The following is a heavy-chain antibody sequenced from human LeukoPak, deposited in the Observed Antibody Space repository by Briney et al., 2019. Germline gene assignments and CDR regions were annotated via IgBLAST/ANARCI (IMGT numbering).Heavy chain of an antibody. CDR3: ARSGILTGYYPS. Sequence: SETLSLTCAVYGGSFSGYYWSWIRQPPGKGLEWIGEINHSGSTNYNPSLKSRVTISVDTSKNQFSLKLSSVTAADTALYYCARSGILTGYYPSWGQGTLVTVSS. V-gene: IGHV4-34*01. CDR1: GGSFSGYY. J-gene: IGHJ4*02. D-gene: IGHD3-9*01. CDR2: INHSGST.